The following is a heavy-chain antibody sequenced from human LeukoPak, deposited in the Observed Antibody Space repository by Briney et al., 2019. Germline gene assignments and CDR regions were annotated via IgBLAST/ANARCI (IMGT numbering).Heavy chain of an antibody. CDR2: MSYDGSNK. CDR3: ARDGFGGATDGFDI. V-gene: IGHV3-30-3*01. Sequence: GRSLRLSCAASGFTLNSYTMHWVRQAPGKGLEWVALMSYDGSNKYYADSVKGRFTISRDNSKSPLYLQMNSLRVEDSAVYYCARDGFGGATDGFDIWGQGAMVTVSS. D-gene: IGHD3-10*01. CDR1: GFTLNSYT. J-gene: IGHJ3*02.